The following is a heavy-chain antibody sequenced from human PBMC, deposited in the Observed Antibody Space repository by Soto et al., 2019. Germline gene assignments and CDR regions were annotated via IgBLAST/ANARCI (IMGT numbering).Heavy chain of an antibody. Sequence: ASVKVSCKASGYTFTSYGISWVRQAPGQGLEWMGWISAYNGNTNYAQKLQGRVTMTTDTSTSTAYMELRSLRSGDTAVYYCARGRGVVVPAATDYWGQGTLVTVSS. CDR3: ARGRGVVVPAATDY. CDR2: ISAYNGNT. CDR1: GYTFTSYG. J-gene: IGHJ4*02. V-gene: IGHV1-18*01. D-gene: IGHD2-2*01.